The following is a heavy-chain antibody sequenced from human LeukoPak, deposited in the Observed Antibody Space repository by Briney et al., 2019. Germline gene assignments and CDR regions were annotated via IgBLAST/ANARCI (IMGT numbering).Heavy chain of an antibody. D-gene: IGHD2-15*01. CDR3: AIVGDGGGSSYFDY. CDR1: GFTFSSYA. Sequence: GGSLRLSCAASGFTFSSYAMSWVRQAPGKGLEWVSAISGSGGSTYYADSVKGRFTISRDNSKNTLYLQMNSLRAEDTAVYYCAIVGDGGGSSYFDYWGQGTLVTVSS. J-gene: IGHJ4*02. V-gene: IGHV3-23*01. CDR2: ISGSGGST.